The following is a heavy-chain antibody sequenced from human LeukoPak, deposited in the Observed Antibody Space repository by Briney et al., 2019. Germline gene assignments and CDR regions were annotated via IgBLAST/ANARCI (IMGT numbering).Heavy chain of an antibody. D-gene: IGHD2/OR15-2a*01. CDR2: IKEDGSEK. CDR1: GFTFSSYW. Sequence: QPGGSLRLSCAASGFTFSSYWMSWVRQAPGKGLEWVANIKEDGSEKYYVDSVEGRFTISRDNAKNSLYLQVNSLRADDTAVYYCARARFSDYWGLGTLVTVSS. J-gene: IGHJ4*02. V-gene: IGHV3-7*04. CDR3: ARARFSDY.